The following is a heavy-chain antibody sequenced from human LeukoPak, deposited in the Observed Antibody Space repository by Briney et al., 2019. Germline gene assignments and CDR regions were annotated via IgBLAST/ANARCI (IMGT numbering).Heavy chain of an antibody. V-gene: IGHV4-61*02. J-gene: IGHJ4*02. CDR3: ARDFPFQVGATMTDY. CDR1: GGSISSGSYY. Sequence: SSQTLSLTCTVSGGSISSGSYYWSWIRQPAGKGLEWIGRIYTSGSTNYNPSLKSRVTISVDTSKNQLSLKLSSVTAADTAVYYCARDFPFQVGATMTDYWGQGTLVTVSS. D-gene: IGHD1-26*01. CDR2: IYTSGST.